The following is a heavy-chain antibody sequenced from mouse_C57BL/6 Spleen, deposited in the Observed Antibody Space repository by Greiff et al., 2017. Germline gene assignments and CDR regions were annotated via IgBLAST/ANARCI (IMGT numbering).Heavy chain of an antibody. J-gene: IGHJ4*01. V-gene: IGHV1-81*01. Sequence: QVQLQQSGAELARPGASVKLSCKASGYTFTSYGISWVKQRTGQGLEWIGEIYPRSGNTYYNEKFKGKATLTADKSSSKAYMGLRSLTSEDSAVYFCARADYGSRGGYAMDYWGQGTSVTVSS. CDR3: ARADYGSRGGYAMDY. D-gene: IGHD1-1*01. CDR2: IYPRSGNT. CDR1: GYTFTSYG.